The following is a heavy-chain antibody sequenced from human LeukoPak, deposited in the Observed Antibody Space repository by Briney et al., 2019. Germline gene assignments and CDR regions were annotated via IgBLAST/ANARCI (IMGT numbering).Heavy chain of an antibody. CDR3: ARRHRIMVRGVFTYYYYYMDV. J-gene: IGHJ6*03. V-gene: IGHV4-34*01. CDR1: GGSFSGYY. CDR2: INHSGST. Sequence: SETLSLTCAVYGGSFSGYYWSWIRQPPGKGLEWIGEINHSGSTNYNPSLESRVTISVDTSKNQFSLKLSSVTAADTAVYYCARRHRIMVRGVFTYYYYYMDVWGKGTTVTISS. D-gene: IGHD3-10*01.